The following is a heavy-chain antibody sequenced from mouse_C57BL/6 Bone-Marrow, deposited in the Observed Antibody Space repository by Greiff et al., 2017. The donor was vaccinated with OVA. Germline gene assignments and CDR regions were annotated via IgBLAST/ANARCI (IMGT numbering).Heavy chain of an antibody. J-gene: IGHJ4*01. CDR1: GYTFTSYW. Sequence: VQLQQPGAELVRPGSSVKLSCKASGYTFTSYWMHWVKQRPIQGLEWIGNIDPSDSETHYNQKFKDKATLTVDKSSSTAYMQLSSLTSEDSAVYYCESSGATVVRAMDYWGQGTSVTVSS. CDR3: ESSGATVVRAMDY. D-gene: IGHD1-1*01. V-gene: IGHV1-52*01. CDR2: IDPSDSET.